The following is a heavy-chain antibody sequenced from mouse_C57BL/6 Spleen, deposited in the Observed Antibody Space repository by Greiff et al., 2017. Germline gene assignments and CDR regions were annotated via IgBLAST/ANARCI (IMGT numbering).Heavy chain of an antibody. D-gene: IGHD1-1*01. CDR3: ARTYYGSSYAMDY. CDR1: GYSFTGYY. V-gene: IGHV1-42*01. J-gene: IGHJ4*01. CDR2: INPSTGGT. Sequence: VQLQQSGPELVKPGASVKISCKASGYSFTGYYMNWVKQSPEKNLEWIGEINPSTGGTTYNQKFKAKATLTVDKSSSTAYMQLKSLTSEDSAVYYCARTYYGSSYAMDYWGQGTSVTVSS.